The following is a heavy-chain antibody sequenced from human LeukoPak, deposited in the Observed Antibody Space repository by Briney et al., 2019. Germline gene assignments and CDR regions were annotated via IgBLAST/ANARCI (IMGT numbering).Heavy chain of an antibody. CDR2: INPNSGGT. CDR3: ARGEGRPNYCNYYCMDV. J-gene: IGHJ6*03. CDR1: GYTFTGYY. Sequence: ASVKVSCKASGYTFTGYYMHWVRQAPGQGLEWMGWINPNSGGTNYAQKFQGRVTMTMDTAISTAYMELRRMRSDDEAVYYCARGEGRPNYCNYYCMDVWGKGTTVTVSS. V-gene: IGHV1-2*02.